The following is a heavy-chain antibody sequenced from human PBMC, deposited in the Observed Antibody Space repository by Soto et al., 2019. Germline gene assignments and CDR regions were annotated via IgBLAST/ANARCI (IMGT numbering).Heavy chain of an antibody. CDR3: AREVVKTTVTIFVRWFDP. J-gene: IGHJ5*02. CDR1: GFTFSSYW. V-gene: IGHV3-7*03. Sequence: GGSLRLSCAASGFTFSSYWMSWVRQAPGKGLEWVANIKQDGSEKYYVDSVKGRFTISRDNAKNSLYLQMNNLRAEDTAVYYCAREVVKTTVTIFVRWFDPWGQGTLVTVSS. D-gene: IGHD4-17*01. CDR2: IKQDGSEK.